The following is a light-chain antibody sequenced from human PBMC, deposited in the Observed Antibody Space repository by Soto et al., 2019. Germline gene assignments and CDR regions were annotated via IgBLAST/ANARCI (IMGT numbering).Light chain of an antibody. CDR2: GAT. Sequence: EIVMTQSPATLSVSPGDRVTLSCRASETLSNNLAWFRQEPGQAPRLLIYGATTRATGIPARFSGSGSGTEFTLTISSLQSEDFAIYYCQQYNNWPPRFTFGPGTKV. CDR1: ETLSNN. CDR3: QQYNNWPPRFT. V-gene: IGKV3-15*01. J-gene: IGKJ3*01.